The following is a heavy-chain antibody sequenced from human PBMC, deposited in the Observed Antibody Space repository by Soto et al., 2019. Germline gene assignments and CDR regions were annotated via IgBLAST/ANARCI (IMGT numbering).Heavy chain of an antibody. V-gene: IGHV1-18*01. D-gene: IGHD3-22*01. CDR3: ARGITMRGIGRIYYYYGMDV. CDR2: ISAYNGNT. CDR1: GYTFTSYG. J-gene: IGHJ6*02. Sequence: ASVKFSCKASGYTFTSYGISWVRQAPGQGLEWMGWISAYNGNTNYAQKLQGRVTMTTDTSTSTAYMELRSLRSDDTAVYYCARGITMRGIGRIYYYYGMDVWGQGTTVTVSS.